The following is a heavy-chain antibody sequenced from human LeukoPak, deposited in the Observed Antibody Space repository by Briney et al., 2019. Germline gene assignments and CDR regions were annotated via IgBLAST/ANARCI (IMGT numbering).Heavy chain of an antibody. CDR2: INHSGST. CDR1: GGSISSYY. CDR3: ARGSRPGYCSSTSCRKNWFDP. V-gene: IGHV4-34*01. Sequence: SETLSLTCTVSGGSISSYYWSWIRQPPGKGLEWIGVINHSGSTNYNPSLKSRVTISVDTSKNQFSLKLSSVTAADTAVYYCARGSRPGYCSSTSCRKNWFDPWGQGTLVTVSS. D-gene: IGHD2-2*03. J-gene: IGHJ5*02.